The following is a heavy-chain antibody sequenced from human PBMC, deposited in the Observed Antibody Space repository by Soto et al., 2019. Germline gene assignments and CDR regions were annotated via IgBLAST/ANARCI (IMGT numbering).Heavy chain of an antibody. D-gene: IGHD5-12*01. J-gene: IGHJ6*02. V-gene: IGHV1-2*04. Sequence: QVQLVQSGAEVKKPGASVKVSCKASGYTFTGYYMHWVRQAPGQGLEWMGWINPNSGGTNYAQKFQGWVTMTRETSISTAYMELSRLRSDDTAVYYCARDPVDIVATTSLLGRDPLYGMDVWGQGTTVTVSS. CDR3: ARDPVDIVATTSLLGRDPLYGMDV. CDR2: INPNSGGT. CDR1: GYTFTGYY.